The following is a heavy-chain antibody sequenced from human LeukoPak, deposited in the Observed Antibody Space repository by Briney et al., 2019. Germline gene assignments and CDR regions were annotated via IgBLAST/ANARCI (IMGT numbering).Heavy chain of an antibody. CDR3: AKKGAVGIAAAAFDC. V-gene: IGHV3-30*18. D-gene: IGHD6-13*01. J-gene: IGHJ4*02. Sequence: GGSLRLSCAASGFTFGSYGMHWVRQAPGKGLEWVAFISYDGSHNYYADSVKGRFTISRDNSKNTLYLQMNSLRAEDTAVYYCAKKGAVGIAAAAFDCWGQGTLVTVSS. CDR2: ISYDGSHN. CDR1: GFTFGSYG.